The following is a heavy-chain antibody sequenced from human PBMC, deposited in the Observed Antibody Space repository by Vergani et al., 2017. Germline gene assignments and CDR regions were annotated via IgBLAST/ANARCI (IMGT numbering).Heavy chain of an antibody. CDR1: GFTFSACP. CDR3: SRLSYDTTPYLQGGYDC. J-gene: IGHJ4*02. V-gene: IGHV3-23*04. CDR2: ISARYPST. Sequence: DVHLAESGGGFFQPGGSLRLSCSASGFTFSACPMTWVRQAPGKGLEWVSAISARYPSTYYADSVKGRFTISRDNSKNMLYLQMNSLRAEDTAVYYCSRLSYDTTPYLQGGYDCWGQGTLVSVSS. D-gene: IGHD3-22*01.